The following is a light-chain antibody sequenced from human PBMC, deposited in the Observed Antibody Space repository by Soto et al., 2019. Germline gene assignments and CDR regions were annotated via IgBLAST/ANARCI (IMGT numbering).Light chain of an antibody. V-gene: IGKV1-5*01. J-gene: IGKJ4*01. Sequence: LSPSLVTMSTSICSRVTVPCLASQTVSNWLAWYQQKPGKAPNLLIYYASTLESGVPSRFSGSGSETEFSLTIRSLQPEDFATYSCQQFSRYSLTFGGGTKVDNK. CDR2: YAS. CDR1: QTVSNW. CDR3: QQFSRYSLT.